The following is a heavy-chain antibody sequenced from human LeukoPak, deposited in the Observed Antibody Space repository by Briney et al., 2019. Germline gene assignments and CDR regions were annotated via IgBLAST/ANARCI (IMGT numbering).Heavy chain of an antibody. CDR3: TSRKPNWGWRFFDY. CDR1: GFTFSGST. D-gene: IGHD7-27*01. CDR2: IRSKVNNYAT. J-gene: IGHJ4*02. Sequence: GGSLRLSCAASGFTFSGSTMHWVRQASGKGLAWVGRIRSKVNNYATAYAASVKGRFTISRDDSKNTAYLQMNSLKTEDTAVYYCTSRKPNWGWRFFDYWGQGTLVTVSS. V-gene: IGHV3-73*01.